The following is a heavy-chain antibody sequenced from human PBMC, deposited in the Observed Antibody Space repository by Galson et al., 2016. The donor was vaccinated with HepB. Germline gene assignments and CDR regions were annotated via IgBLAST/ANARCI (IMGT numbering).Heavy chain of an antibody. CDR2: MRQGESEK. CDR3: ARARKDGYNNGALFDS. D-gene: IGHD5-24*01. V-gene: IGHV3-7*01. Sequence: SLRLSCAASGFTFSDSAMAWVRQAPGKGLEWVANMRQGESEKDYVDSAKGRFTISRDNAKNSLYLQMNSLRAEDTAVYYCARARKDGYNNGALFDSWGQGTLLAVSS. CDR1: GFTFSDSA. J-gene: IGHJ4*02.